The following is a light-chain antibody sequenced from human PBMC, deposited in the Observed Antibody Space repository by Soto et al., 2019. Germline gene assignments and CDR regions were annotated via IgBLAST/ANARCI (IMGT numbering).Light chain of an antibody. CDR1: QFIDTY. CDR3: QQSYSTPRT. V-gene: IGKV1-39*01. CDR2: GAS. J-gene: IGKJ5*01. Sequence: DIQMTQSPSSLSASVGDRVTITCRASQFIDTYLNWYQQKPGKAPNLLIYGASSLQSGVPSRFSGSGSETDFTLTINSLQPEDFATYYCQQSYSTPRTFGQGTRLEIK.